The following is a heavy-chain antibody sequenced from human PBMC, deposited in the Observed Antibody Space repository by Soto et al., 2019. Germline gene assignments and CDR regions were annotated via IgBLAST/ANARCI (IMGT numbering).Heavy chain of an antibody. CDR2: IWYDGSNK. CDR3: ARDHGGELERPVHYFDY. J-gene: IGHJ4*02. CDR1: GFTFSSYG. V-gene: IGHV3-33*01. Sequence: QPGGSLRLSCAASGFTFSSYGMHWVRQAPGKGLEWVAVIWYDGSNKYYADSVKGRFTISRDNSKNTLYLQMNSLRAEDTAVYYCARDHGGELERPVHYFDYWGQGTLVTVSS. D-gene: IGHD1-26*01.